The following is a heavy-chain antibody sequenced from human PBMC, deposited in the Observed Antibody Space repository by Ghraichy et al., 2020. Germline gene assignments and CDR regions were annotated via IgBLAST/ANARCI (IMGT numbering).Heavy chain of an antibody. J-gene: IGHJ4*02. Sequence: GGSLRLSCAASGFTFSSYWMSWVRQAPGKGLEWVANIKQDGSEKYYVDSVKGRFTISRDNAKNSLYLQMNSLRAEDTAVYYCARDRLRLEAAAGRAQGSYWGQGTLVTVSS. CDR3: ARDRLRLEAAAGRAQGSY. V-gene: IGHV3-7*01. CDR1: GFTFSSYW. D-gene: IGHD6-13*01. CDR2: IKQDGSEK.